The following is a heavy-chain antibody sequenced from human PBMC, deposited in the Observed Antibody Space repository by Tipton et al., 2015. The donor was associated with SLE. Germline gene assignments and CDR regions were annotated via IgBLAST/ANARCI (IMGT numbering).Heavy chain of an antibody. CDR1: GGSISSGGYY. V-gene: IGHV4-31*03. CDR2: IYYSGST. CDR3: ARVSDYYDSSGYYPASYYFDY. D-gene: IGHD3-22*01. J-gene: IGHJ4*02. Sequence: TLSLTCTVSGGSISSGGYYWSWIRQHPGKGLEWIGYIYYSGSTYYNPSLQSRVTISVDTSKNQFSLKLSSVTAADTAVYYCARVSDYYDSSGYYPASYYFDYWGQGTLVTVSS.